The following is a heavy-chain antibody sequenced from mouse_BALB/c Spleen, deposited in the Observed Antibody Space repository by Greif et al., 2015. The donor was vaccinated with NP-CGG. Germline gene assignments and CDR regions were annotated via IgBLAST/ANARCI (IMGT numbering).Heavy chain of an antibody. CDR2: IDPANGNT. J-gene: IGHJ2*01. D-gene: IGHD4-1*01. CDR1: GFNIKDAY. V-gene: IGHV14-3*02. Sequence: VQLQQSGAELVKPGASVKLSCTASGFNIKDAYMHWVKQRPEQGLEWIGRIDPANGNTKYDPKFQGKATITADTSSNTAYLQLSSLTSEDTAVYYCARHWGGHFDYWGQGTTLTVSS. CDR3: ARHWGGHFDY.